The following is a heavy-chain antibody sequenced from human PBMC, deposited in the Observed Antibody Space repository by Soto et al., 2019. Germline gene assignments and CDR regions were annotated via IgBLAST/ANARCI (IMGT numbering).Heavy chain of an antibody. CDR1: GYTFPSYG. D-gene: IGHD6-19*01. CDR3: ARGLEKWLAYY. CDR2: ISAYNGKT. V-gene: IGHV1-18*04. J-gene: IGHJ4*02. Sequence: GASVKVSCNASGYTFPSYGISCVRQAPGQGLEWMGWISAYNGKTNYAQKLQGRVTMTTGTSTSTAYMELRSLRSDDTPVYYCARGLEKWLAYYWGQGTLVTVS.